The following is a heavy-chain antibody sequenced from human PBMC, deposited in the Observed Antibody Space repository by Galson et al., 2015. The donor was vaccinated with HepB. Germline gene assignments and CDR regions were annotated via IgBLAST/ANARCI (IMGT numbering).Heavy chain of an antibody. J-gene: IGHJ4*02. CDR2: ISSSSSYI. V-gene: IGHV3-21*01. CDR1: GFTFSSYS. Sequence: LILSCAASGFTFSSYSMNWVRQAPGKGLEWVSSISSSSSYIYYADSVKGRFTISSDNAKNSLYLQMNSLRAEDTAVYYCARDPNYYGSGSYYYWGQGTLVTVSS. D-gene: IGHD3-10*01. CDR3: ARDPNYYGSGSYYY.